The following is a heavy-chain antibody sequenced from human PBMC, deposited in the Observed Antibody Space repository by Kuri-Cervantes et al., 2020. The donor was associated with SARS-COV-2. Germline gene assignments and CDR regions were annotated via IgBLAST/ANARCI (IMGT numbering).Heavy chain of an antibody. CDR2: IYYSGST. V-gene: IGHV4-59*01. D-gene: IGHD3-22*01. Sequence: ESLKISCTVSGGSISSYYWSWIRQPPGKGLEWIGYIYYSGSTNYNPSLKSRVTISVDTSKNQFSLKLSSVTAADTAVYYCARVSNYYDSSGVLDYWGQGTPVTVSS. CDR1: GGSISSYY. CDR3: ARVSNYYDSSGVLDY. J-gene: IGHJ4*02.